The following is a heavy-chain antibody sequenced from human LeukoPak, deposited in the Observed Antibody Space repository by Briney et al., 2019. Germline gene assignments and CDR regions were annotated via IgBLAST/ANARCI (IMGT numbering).Heavy chain of an antibody. CDR3: ARDSRTTTAFDT. J-gene: IGHJ3*02. D-gene: IGHD1-1*01. V-gene: IGHV4-59*01. CDR2: VYYSGST. Sequence: SETLSLTCTVSVGSISSYYWSWIRQPPGEGLEWIGYVYYSGSTNYKPSLKSRVTISVDTSKNQFSLKLSSVTAADTAVYHCARDSRTTTAFDTWGQRTMVTVSS. CDR1: VGSISSYY.